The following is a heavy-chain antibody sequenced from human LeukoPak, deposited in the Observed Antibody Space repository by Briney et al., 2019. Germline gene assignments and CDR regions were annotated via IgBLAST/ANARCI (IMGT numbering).Heavy chain of an antibody. Sequence: GRSLRLSCAASGFTFSSYAMHWVRQAPVKGLEWVAVISYDGSNKYYADSVKGRFTISRDNSKNTLYLQMNSLRAEDTAVYYCARTEDTAMVKGFYAMDVWGQGTTVTVSS. CDR2: ISYDGSNK. V-gene: IGHV3-30-3*01. J-gene: IGHJ6*02. D-gene: IGHD5-18*01. CDR1: GFTFSSYA. CDR3: ARTEDTAMVKGFYAMDV.